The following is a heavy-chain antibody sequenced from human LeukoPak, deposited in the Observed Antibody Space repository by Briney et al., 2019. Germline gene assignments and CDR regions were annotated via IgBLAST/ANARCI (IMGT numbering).Heavy chain of an antibody. CDR3: ANSLRYSSSWYGWYFDL. Sequence: GGSLRLSCAASGFTFSSYGMHWVRQAPGKGLEWVAFIRYDGSDNYYADSVKGRFTISRDNSKNTLFLHMNTLRVEDTAVYYCANSLRYSSSWYGWYFDLWGRGTLVTVSS. CDR1: GFTFSSYG. V-gene: IGHV3-30*02. D-gene: IGHD6-13*01. J-gene: IGHJ2*01. CDR2: IRYDGSDN.